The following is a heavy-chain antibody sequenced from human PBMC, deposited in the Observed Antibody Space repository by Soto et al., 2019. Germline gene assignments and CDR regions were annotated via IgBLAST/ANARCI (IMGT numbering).Heavy chain of an antibody. CDR2: INPNSGGT. D-gene: IGHD1-1*01. CDR3: ARGTLPYNWNDVVGWFDP. CDR1: GYTFTGYY. V-gene: IGHV1-2*04. Sequence: ASVKVSCKASGYTFTGYYMHWVRQAPGQGLEWMGWINPNSGGTNYAQKFQGWVTMTRDTSISTAYMELSRLRSDDTAVYYCARGTLPYNWNDVVGWFDPWGQGTLVTVSS. J-gene: IGHJ5*02.